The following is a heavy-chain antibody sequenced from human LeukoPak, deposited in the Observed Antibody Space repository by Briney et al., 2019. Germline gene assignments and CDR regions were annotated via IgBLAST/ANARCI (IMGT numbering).Heavy chain of an antibody. V-gene: IGHV1-2*02. D-gene: IGHD1-26*01. J-gene: IGHJ4*02. Sequence: GASVKVSCKASGYTFTGYYMHWVRQAPGQGLEWMGWINPNSGGTNYAQKFQGRVTMTRDTSISTAYTELSRLRSDDTAVYYCSAVGAVGATLSSLYFDYWGQGTLVTVSS. CDR3: SAVGAVGATLSSLYFDY. CDR1: GYTFTGYY. CDR2: INPNSGGT.